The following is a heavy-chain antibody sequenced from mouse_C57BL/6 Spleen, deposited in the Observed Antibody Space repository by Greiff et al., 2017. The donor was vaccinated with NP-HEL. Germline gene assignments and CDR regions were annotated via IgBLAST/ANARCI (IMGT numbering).Heavy chain of an antibody. V-gene: IGHV1-82*01. D-gene: IGHD3-2*02. Sequence: VKLQESGPELVKPGASVKISCKASGYAFSSSWMNWVKQRPGKGLEWIGRSYPGDGDTNYNGKFKGKATLTADKSSSTAYMQLSSLTSEDSAVYFCARQLRLPFDYWGQGTTLTVSS. CDR2: SYPGDGDT. J-gene: IGHJ2*01. CDR3: ARQLRLPFDY. CDR1: GYAFSSSW.